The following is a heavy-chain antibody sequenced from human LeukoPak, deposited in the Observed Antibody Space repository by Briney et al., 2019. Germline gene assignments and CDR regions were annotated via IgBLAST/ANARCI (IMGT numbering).Heavy chain of an antibody. D-gene: IGHD4-11*01. J-gene: IGHJ6*02. Sequence: ASVKVSCTASGYTFTNYAVHWVRQAPGQRLEWMGWINAGNGNTKCSQKFQGRVTITRDTSASTAYMELSSLRSEDTAVYYCARVGNYAPYYYYYGMDVWGQGTTVTVSS. CDR3: ARVGNYAPYYYYYGMDV. V-gene: IGHV1-3*01. CDR2: INAGNGNT. CDR1: GYTFTNYA.